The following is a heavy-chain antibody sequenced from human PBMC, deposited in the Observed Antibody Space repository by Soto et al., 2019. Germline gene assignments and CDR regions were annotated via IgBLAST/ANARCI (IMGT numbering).Heavy chain of an antibody. CDR3: ARGPNTAVAGRFDY. CDR2: ITGGSTI. V-gene: IGHV3-48*02. Sequence: PGGSLRLSCAASGFTFSSYSMNWVRQAPGKGLECVSYITGGSTIYYADSVKGRFTVSSDNAENSLYLQMNSLRDEDTAVYYCARGPNTAVAGRFDYWGQGTLVTVSS. J-gene: IGHJ4*02. CDR1: GFTFSSYS. D-gene: IGHD6-19*01.